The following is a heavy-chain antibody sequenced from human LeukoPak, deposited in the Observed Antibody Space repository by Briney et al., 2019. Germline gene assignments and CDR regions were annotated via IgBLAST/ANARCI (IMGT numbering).Heavy chain of an antibody. Sequence: PGKSLRLSCTASGFNFSAYGMHWVRQVPGKGPDWVAALSFHGANEYYADSVKGRITISRDNSNNTLYLQMNNVRPEDTAVYYCAKGRRGSSYVHYFDTWGRGTLVTVSS. CDR2: LSFHGANE. CDR1: GFNFSAYG. V-gene: IGHV3-30*18. J-gene: IGHJ1*01. CDR3: AKGRRGSSYVHYFDT. D-gene: IGHD3-22*01.